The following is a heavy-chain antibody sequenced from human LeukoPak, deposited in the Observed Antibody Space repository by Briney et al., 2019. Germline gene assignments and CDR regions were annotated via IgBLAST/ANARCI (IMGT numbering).Heavy chain of an antibody. CDR2: IYSGGGT. D-gene: IGHD4-17*01. V-gene: IGHV3-66*01. CDR1: GFTVSTNY. CDR3: ARGFRSVTTWGYFDY. Sequence: GGSLRLSCAASGFTVSTNYMSWVRQAPGKGPEWVSLIYSGGGTYYADSVKGRFTISRDNSRNTLSLQMNSLRVDDTAVYYCARGFRSVTTWGYFDYWGQGALVTVSS. J-gene: IGHJ4*02.